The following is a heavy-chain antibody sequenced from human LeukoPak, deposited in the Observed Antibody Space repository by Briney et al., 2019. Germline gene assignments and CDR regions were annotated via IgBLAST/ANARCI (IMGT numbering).Heavy chain of an antibody. D-gene: IGHD3-9*01. CDR1: GFTFDDYA. CDR3: AKARYFDWSEGAFDI. V-gene: IGHV3-9*01. CDR2: ISWNSGSI. J-gene: IGHJ3*02. Sequence: GGSLRLSCAASGFTFDDYAMHWVRQAPGKGLEWVSGISWNSGSIGYADPVKGRFTISRDNAKNSLYLQMNSLRAEDTALYYCAKARYFDWSEGAFDIWGQGTMATVSS.